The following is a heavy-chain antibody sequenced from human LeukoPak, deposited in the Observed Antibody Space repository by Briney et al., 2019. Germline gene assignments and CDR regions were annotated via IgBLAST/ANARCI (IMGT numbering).Heavy chain of an antibody. Sequence: ASVKVSCKASGGTFSSYAINWVRQATGQGLEWMGWMNPNSGNTGYAQKFQGRVTMTRNTSISTAYMELSSLRSEDTAVYYCARVVWFGESGNDWFDPWGQGTLVTVSS. D-gene: IGHD3-10*01. CDR3: ARVVWFGESGNDWFDP. V-gene: IGHV1-8*02. J-gene: IGHJ5*02. CDR1: GGTFSSYA. CDR2: MNPNSGNT.